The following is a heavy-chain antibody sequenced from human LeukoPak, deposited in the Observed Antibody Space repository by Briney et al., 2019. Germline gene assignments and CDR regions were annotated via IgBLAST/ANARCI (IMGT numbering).Heavy chain of an antibody. D-gene: IGHD2-15*01. CDR1: GGSISSYY. V-gene: IGHV4-59*01. J-gene: IGHJ4*02. Sequence: SETLSLTCSVSGGSISSYYWSWIRQPPGEGPEWIGYIYYSRTTNYNPSLKSRVTISVDTSKNQFSLKLTSVTAADTAVYYCARGYCSGGSCYPASSFDYWGQGTLVTVSS. CDR3: ARGYCSGGSCYPASSFDY. CDR2: IYYSRTT.